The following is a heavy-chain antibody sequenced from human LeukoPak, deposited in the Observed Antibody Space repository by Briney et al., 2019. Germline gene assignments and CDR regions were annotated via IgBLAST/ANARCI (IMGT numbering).Heavy chain of an antibody. Sequence: EGSLRLSCAASGFTLDDYGMSWVRQAPGKGLEWVSGINWNGGSTGYADSVKGRFTISRDNAKNSLYPQMNSLRAEDTALYYCARDLLEWHDAFDIWGQGTMVTVSS. V-gene: IGHV3-20*04. CDR1: GFTLDDYG. CDR3: ARDLLEWHDAFDI. D-gene: IGHD3-3*01. CDR2: INWNGGST. J-gene: IGHJ3*02.